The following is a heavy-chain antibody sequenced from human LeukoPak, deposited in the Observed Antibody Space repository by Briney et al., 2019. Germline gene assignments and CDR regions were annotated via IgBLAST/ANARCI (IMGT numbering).Heavy chain of an antibody. Sequence: GGSLRLSCAASGFTFSSYGMSWVRQAPGKGLEWVSAISGSGGSTYYADSVKGRFTISRDNSKNTLYLQMNSLRAEDTAVYYCAKEWYYDSSGYYSLDYWGQGTLVTVSS. CDR1: GFTFSSYG. V-gene: IGHV3-23*01. CDR3: AKEWYYDSSGYYSLDY. CDR2: ISGSGGST. D-gene: IGHD3-22*01. J-gene: IGHJ4*02.